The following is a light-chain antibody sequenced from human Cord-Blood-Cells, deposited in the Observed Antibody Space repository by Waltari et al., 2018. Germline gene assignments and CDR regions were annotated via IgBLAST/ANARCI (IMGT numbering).Light chain of an antibody. CDR1: SSDVGGYNY. J-gene: IGLJ2*01. CDR3: SSYAGSNNVV. V-gene: IGLV2-8*01. CDR2: EVS. Sequence: QSALTHPPPASGSSAQSVPISCTGTSSDVGGYNYVPWYQQHPGKAPKLMIYEVSKRPSGVPDRFSGSKSGNTASLTVSGLQAEDEADYYCSSYAGSNNVVFGGGTKLTVL.